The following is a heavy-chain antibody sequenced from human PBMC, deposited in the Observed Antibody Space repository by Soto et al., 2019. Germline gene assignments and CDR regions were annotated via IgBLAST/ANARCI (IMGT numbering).Heavy chain of an antibody. Sequence: EVQMVESGGGLVKPGGSLRLSCAASGFVFSSYTLHWVRLPPGKGLEWVSSISGARTSIYYADSVRGRFTVSRDNTNNPLYLQMDSLRAEDTALYYCARVIQLQSPGRGQDVLDICGLGTMVTVSS. CDR3: ARVIQLQSPGRGQDVLDI. CDR1: GFVFSSYT. D-gene: IGHD3-10*01. V-gene: IGHV3-21*01. J-gene: IGHJ3*02. CDR2: ISGARTSI.